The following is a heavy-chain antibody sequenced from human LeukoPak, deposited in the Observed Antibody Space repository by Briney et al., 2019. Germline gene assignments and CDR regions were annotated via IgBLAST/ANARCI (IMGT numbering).Heavy chain of an antibody. CDR1: GFTFSSYG. CDR2: ISYDGSNK. Sequence: PGGSLRLSCAASGFTFSSYGIHWVRQAPGKGLEWVAVISYDGSNKYYADSVKGRFTISRDSYKNTLYLQMNSLRAEDTAVYYCARDRGAVAHGTDYWGQGTLVTVSS. CDR3: ARDRGAVAHGTDY. D-gene: IGHD6-19*01. J-gene: IGHJ4*02. V-gene: IGHV3-30*03.